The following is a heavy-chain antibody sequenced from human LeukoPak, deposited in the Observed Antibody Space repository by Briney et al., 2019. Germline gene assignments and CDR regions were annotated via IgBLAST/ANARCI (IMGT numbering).Heavy chain of an antibody. CDR2: ISGSSSYM. CDR1: GFTFSSYT. Sequence: GGSLRLSCAASGFTFSSYTMNWVRQAPGKGLEWVSSISGSSSYMFYADSVKGRFTISRDNTKNSLYLHMNSLRADYTAVYYCARVRDLYRDYWGQGTLVTVSS. J-gene: IGHJ4*02. V-gene: IGHV3-21*01. D-gene: IGHD2-2*02. CDR3: ARVRDLYRDY.